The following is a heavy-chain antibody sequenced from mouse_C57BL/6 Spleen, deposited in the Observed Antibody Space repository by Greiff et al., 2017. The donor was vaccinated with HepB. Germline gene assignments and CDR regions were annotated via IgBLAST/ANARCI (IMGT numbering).Heavy chain of an antibody. V-gene: IGHV1-52*01. CDR3: ARGVIYYDYPFDY. CDR2: IDPSDSET. D-gene: IGHD2-4*01. Sequence: VQLQQPGAELVRPGSSVKLSCKASGYTFTSYWMHWVKQRPIQGLEWIGNIDPSDSETHYNQKFKDKATLTVDKSSSTAYMQLSSLTSEDSAVYYCARGVIYYDYPFDYWDQGTTLTVSS. J-gene: IGHJ2*01. CDR1: GYTFTSYW.